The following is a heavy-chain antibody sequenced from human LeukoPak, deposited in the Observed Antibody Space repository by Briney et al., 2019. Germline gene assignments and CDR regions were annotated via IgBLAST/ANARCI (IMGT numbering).Heavy chain of an antibody. D-gene: IGHD1-26*01. CDR1: GFTFSSYA. Sequence: PGGFLRLSCAASGFTFSSYAMSWVRQAPGKGLEWVSAISGSGGSTYYADSVKGRFTISRDNSKNTLYLQTNSLRAEDTAVYYCAKGSGIEDRGYYYGMDVWGQGTTVTVSS. V-gene: IGHV3-23*01. J-gene: IGHJ6*02. CDR3: AKGSGIEDRGYYYGMDV. CDR2: ISGSGGST.